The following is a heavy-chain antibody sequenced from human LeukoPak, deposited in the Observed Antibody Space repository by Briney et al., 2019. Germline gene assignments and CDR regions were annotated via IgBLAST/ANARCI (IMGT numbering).Heavy chain of an antibody. CDR3: ASMRVVTANFDY. Sequence: PGGSLRLSCAASGFTFSSYGMSWVRQAPGKGLEWVSAISGSGGSTYYADSVKGRFTISRDNSKNTLYLQMNSLRAEDTAVYYCASMRVVTANFDYWGQGTLVTVSS. V-gene: IGHV3-23*01. J-gene: IGHJ4*02. CDR1: GFTFSSYG. CDR2: ISGSGGST. D-gene: IGHD2-21*02.